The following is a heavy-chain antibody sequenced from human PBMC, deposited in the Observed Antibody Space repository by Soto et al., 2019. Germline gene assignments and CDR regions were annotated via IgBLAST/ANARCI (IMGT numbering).Heavy chain of an antibody. CDR3: ARGEQLYHYYYGMDV. CDR1: GYSFTTHA. V-gene: IGHV1-3*04. J-gene: IGHJ6*02. Sequence: ASVKVSCKASGYSFTTHAMIWVRQAPGQRPEWMGWINTGNGNTRYSPKLQGRVNITRDTSASTAYMELSSLKSEDTAVYYCARGEQLYHYYYGMDVWGQGSTVTVSS. CDR2: INTGNGNT.